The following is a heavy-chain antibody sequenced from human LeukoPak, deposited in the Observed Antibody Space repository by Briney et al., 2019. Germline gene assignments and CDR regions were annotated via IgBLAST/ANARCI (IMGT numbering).Heavy chain of an antibody. CDR3: ARVGSSGSGSYYPDY. Sequence: SETLSLTCTVSGGSISIYYWSWIRQPAGKGLEWIGRINTSGSTNYNLSLKSRVTMSVDTSKNQFSLKLSSVTAADTAMYYCARVGSSGSGSYYPDYWGQGTLVTVSS. J-gene: IGHJ4*02. CDR2: INTSGST. CDR1: GGSISIYY. V-gene: IGHV4-4*07. D-gene: IGHD3-10*01.